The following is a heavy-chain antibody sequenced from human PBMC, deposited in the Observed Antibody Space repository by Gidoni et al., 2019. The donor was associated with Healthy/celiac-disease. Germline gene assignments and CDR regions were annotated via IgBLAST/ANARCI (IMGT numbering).Heavy chain of an antibody. CDR1: GGTFSSYA. CDR2: IIPILGLA. J-gene: IGHJ6*02. Sequence: QVQLVQSGAAVTKPGSSVKVSCKASGGTFSSYAISWVRQAPGQGLEWMGRIIPILGLATYAQKFQGRVTITADKSTSTAYMELSSLRSEDTAVYYCARGMVVVAATHDFYYYYGMDVWGQGTTVTVSS. CDR3: ARGMVVVAATHDFYYYYGMDV. V-gene: IGHV1-69*09. D-gene: IGHD2-15*01.